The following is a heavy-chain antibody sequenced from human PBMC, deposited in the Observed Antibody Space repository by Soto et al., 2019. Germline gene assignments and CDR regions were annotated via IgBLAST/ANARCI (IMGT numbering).Heavy chain of an antibody. CDR2: IYYSGIS. Sequence: PSDTLSLTCTVTGGSISNYDWSWIRQPPGKGLGLIGYIYYSGISTYNPSLKSRVTISVDTSKNQFSLNLRSVSAADTAVYYCARGFRGHYPYHYGMDVWGQGTTVTVSS. CDR1: GGSISNYD. D-gene: IGHD3-10*01. CDR3: ARGFRGHYPYHYGMDV. V-gene: IGHV4-59*01. J-gene: IGHJ6*02.